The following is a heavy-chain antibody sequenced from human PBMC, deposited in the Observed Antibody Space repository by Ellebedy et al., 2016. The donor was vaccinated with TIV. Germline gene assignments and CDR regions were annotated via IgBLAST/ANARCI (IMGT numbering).Heavy chain of an antibody. CDR2: ISGSGDSA. J-gene: IGHJ4*02. CDR1: GFTFSTYT. Sequence: GESLKISCAASGFTFSTYTMKWVRQAPGQGLEWVSGISGSGDSANYAASVTGRFTISRDNSKNTLYLQMNSLRAEDTALYFCAKREMIRDTIGAPVPAPLFDLWGQGTLVTVSS. CDR3: AKREMIRDTIGAPVPAPLFDL. D-gene: IGHD2-2*01. V-gene: IGHV3-23*01.